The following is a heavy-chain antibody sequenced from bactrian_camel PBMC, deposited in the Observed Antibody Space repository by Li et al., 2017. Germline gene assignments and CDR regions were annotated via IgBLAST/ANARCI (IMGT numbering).Heavy chain of an antibody. D-gene: IGHD1*01. V-gene: IGHV3S1*01. CDR1: GYISAC. J-gene: IGHJ7*01. CDR2: IRTGYPYTS. Sequence: VQLVESGGGSVQAGGSLRLSCTASGYISACMAWFRQAPGKEREGVASIRTGYPYTSSYTDSVKGRFTISQDNAKNTLYLLQMNSLKPEDTAMYHCAAGLGTLSPCAYMRGETRHVDYLGKGTQVTVS.